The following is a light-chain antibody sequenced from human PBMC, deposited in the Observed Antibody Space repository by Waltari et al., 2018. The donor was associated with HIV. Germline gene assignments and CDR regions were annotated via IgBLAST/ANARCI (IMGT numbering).Light chain of an antibody. CDR3: QQYIGSPRT. CDR1: QTISSTY. Sequence: EIALTQSPGTLSLSPGERPTLSCRASQTISSTYLAWYQQKPGQAPRLLIYGASSRATGIPDRFSGSGSGTDFTLTISSLEPEDCAVYYCQQYIGSPRTFGQGTKVELK. CDR2: GAS. V-gene: IGKV3-20*01. J-gene: IGKJ1*01.